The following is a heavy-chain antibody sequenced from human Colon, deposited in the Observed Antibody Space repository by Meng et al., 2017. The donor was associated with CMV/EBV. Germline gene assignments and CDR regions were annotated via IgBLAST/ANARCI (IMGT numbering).Heavy chain of an antibody. D-gene: IGHD3-16*01. CDR3: ARDSPHAWD. Sequence: VELVESGGGLVQPGGSLGLSFAAAGFHVSSKYMSWVRQVPGKGLEWVSVIYIDDSTYYADAVEGRFTISRDNSRNTVYLQMNSPRAEDTAVYYCARDSPHAWDWGQGTLVTVSS. CDR2: IYIDDST. V-gene: IGHV3-53*01. CDR1: GFHVSSKY. J-gene: IGHJ4*02.